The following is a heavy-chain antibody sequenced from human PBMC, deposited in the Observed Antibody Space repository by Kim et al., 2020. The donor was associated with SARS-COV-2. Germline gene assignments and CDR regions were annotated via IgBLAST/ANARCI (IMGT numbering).Heavy chain of an antibody. CDR3: ARASRAAAGRCWFDP. V-gene: IGHV3-33*01. CDR1: GFTFSIYG. J-gene: IGHJ5*02. CDR2: IWYDGSNK. D-gene: IGHD6-13*01. Sequence: GGSLRLSCAASGFTFSIYGMHWVRQAPGKGLEWVAAIWYDGSNKYYADSVKGRFTISRDNSKNTLYLQMNSLRAEDTAVHYCARASRAAAGRCWFDPWGRATLATVSS.